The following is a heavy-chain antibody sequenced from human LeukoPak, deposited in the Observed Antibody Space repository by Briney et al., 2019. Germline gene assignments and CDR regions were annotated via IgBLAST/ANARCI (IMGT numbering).Heavy chain of an antibody. Sequence: GGSLRVSCSASGFSFTDSYMNWFRLSPEKGLEWIAYITSSGATTEYADSVKGRFTISRVNAKNSLYLQMNSLRPDDTAVYYCARDPDYGDPYWGQGALVTASS. D-gene: IGHD4/OR15-4a*01. J-gene: IGHJ4*02. V-gene: IGHV3-11*01. CDR2: ITSSGATT. CDR3: ARDPDYGDPY. CDR1: GFSFTDSY.